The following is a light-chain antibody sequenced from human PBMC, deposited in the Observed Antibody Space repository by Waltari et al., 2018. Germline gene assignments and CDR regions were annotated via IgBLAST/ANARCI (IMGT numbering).Light chain of an antibody. V-gene: IGLV2-14*03. CDR1: SSDVGGYNY. Sequence: QSALTQPASVSGSPGQSITISCTGTSSDVGGYNYVSWYQQHPGTAPKPIIFDVSNRASGVSIRFSGSKSGNTASLTISGLQAEDEADYHCSSYTTSSTWVFGGGTRLTVL. CDR3: SSYTTSSTWV. J-gene: IGLJ3*02. CDR2: DVS.